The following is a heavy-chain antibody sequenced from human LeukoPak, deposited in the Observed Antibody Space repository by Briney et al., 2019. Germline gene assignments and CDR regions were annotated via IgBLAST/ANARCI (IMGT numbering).Heavy chain of an antibody. Sequence: KPSETLSLTCTVSGGSISSGDYYWSWLRQPPGEGLEWIGYIYYSGSTYYNPSLKSRVTISVDTSKNQFSLKLSSVTAADTAVYYCARSLDSSGYPPRPQAFDIWGQGTMVTVSS. D-gene: IGHD3-22*01. CDR3: ARSLDSSGYPPRPQAFDI. V-gene: IGHV4-30-4*01. CDR1: GGSISSGDYY. J-gene: IGHJ3*02. CDR2: IYYSGST.